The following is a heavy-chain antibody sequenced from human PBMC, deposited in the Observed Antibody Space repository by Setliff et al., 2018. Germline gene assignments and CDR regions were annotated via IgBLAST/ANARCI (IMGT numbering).Heavy chain of an antibody. V-gene: IGHV4-61*09. J-gene: IGHJ5*02. CDR2: ILSSGGT. CDR3: ARDTPHDPVSSNWYRNWFDP. D-gene: IGHD6-13*01. CDR1: GASISSGSNY. Sequence: SETLSLTCSVSGASISSGSNYWSWIRQPAGKGVEWIGHILSSGGTNYNPSLKNRVSISLDTSKNQFSLNLNSVAAADTAVYFCARDTPHDPVSSNWYRNWFDPWGQGILVTVSS.